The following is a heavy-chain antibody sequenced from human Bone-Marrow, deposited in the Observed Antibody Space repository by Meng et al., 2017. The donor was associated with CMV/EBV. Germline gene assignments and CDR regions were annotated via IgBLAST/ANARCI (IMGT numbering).Heavy chain of an antibody. CDR1: GFTFDDYA. Sequence: GGSLRLSCAASGFTFDDYAMHWVRQAPGKGLEWVSGISWNSGRIGYADSVKGRFTISRDNAKNSLYLQMNSLRAEDTALYYCATLSTGVPWFDPWGQGTRVTVSS. J-gene: IGHJ5*02. CDR3: ATLSTGVPWFDP. CDR2: ISWNSGRI. V-gene: IGHV3-9*01. D-gene: IGHD3-10*01.